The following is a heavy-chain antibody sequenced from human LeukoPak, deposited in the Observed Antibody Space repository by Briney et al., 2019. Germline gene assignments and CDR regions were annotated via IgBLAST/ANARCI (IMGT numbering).Heavy chain of an antibody. V-gene: IGHV1-2*02. J-gene: IGHJ1*01. CDR3: ATSSGYYVGYIRH. D-gene: IGHD3-22*01. CDR2: INPNSGGT. Sequence: ASVKASCXASGYTFTGYYMHWVRQAPGQGLEWMGWINPNSGGTNYAQKFQGRVTMTRDTSISTAYMELSSLRSDDTAVYYCATSSGYYVGYIRHWGQGTLVTVSS. CDR1: GYTFTGYY.